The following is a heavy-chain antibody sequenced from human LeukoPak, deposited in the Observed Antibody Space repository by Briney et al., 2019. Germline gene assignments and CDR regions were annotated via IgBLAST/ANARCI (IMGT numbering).Heavy chain of an antibody. CDR2: INPSGGST. D-gene: IGHD7-27*01. CDR1: GYTFTSYY. V-gene: IGHV1-46*01. CDR3: ARARTGDLEY. J-gene: IGHJ4*02. Sequence: ASVKVSCKASGYTFTSYYIHWVRQAPGQGPEWMGIINPSGGSTNYAQKFQGRVTMTRDTSTSTVYMELSSLRSEDTAVYYCARARTGDLEYWGQGTLVTVSS.